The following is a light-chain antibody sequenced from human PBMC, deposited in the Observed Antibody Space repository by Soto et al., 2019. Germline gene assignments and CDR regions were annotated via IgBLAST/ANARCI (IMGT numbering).Light chain of an antibody. V-gene: IGKV1-5*01. CDR2: GAS. Sequence: DIQMTQSPSTLSATVGDRVTITCRASQSISSWLAWYQQKPGKAPKLLIFGASSLESGTQSRFSGSGSGTDFTLSIKSLQPEDFATYYCQQAYSFPITFGQGTRLEIK. J-gene: IGKJ5*01. CDR3: QQAYSFPIT. CDR1: QSISSW.